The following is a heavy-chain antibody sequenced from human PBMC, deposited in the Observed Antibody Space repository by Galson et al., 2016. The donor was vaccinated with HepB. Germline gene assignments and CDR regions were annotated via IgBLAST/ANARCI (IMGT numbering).Heavy chain of an antibody. CDR3: ARLRGFDAFEI. CDR1: GGTFSSYV. D-gene: IGHD3-10*01. J-gene: IGHJ3*02. V-gene: IGHV1-69*06. CDR2: IIPMFGTA. Sequence: SCKAFGGTFSSYVISWVRQAPGQGLEWMGGIIPMFGTANYAQKFQGRVTITAGKSTGTAYMELSSLRSEDTAVYYCARLRGFDAFEIWGQGTMVTVS.